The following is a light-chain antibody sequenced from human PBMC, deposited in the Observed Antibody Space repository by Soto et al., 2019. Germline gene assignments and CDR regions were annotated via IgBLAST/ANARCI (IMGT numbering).Light chain of an antibody. V-gene: IGKV3-15*01. CDR3: QQYTNWPPIT. CDR1: QSVGSN. J-gene: IGKJ5*01. CDR2: GAS. Sequence: EIVLTQNQATLSVSPGERATLSCRASQSVGSNLAWFQQKPGQAPRLLIYGASTRATGVPARFSGSGSGADFTLTISSLQSEDFAVYYCQQYTNWPPITFGQGTLLEIK.